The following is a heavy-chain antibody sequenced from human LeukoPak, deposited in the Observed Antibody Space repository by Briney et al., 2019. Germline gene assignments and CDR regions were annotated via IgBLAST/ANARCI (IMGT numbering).Heavy chain of an antibody. D-gene: IGHD5-18*01. J-gene: IGHJ4*02. Sequence: HSGGSLRLSCVASGFTFGKYWMSWVRQAPGKGLEWVANIKLDGSEKNYVDSVKGRFTISRDNTKNSLYLQMNSLRAEDTAVYYCARGSGYSYGYHYWGQGTLVTVSS. CDR3: ARGSGYSYGYHY. CDR1: GFTFGKYW. CDR2: IKLDGSEK. V-gene: IGHV3-7*01.